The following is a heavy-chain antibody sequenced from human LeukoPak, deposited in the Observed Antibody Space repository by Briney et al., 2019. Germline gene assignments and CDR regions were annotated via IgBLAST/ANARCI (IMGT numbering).Heavy chain of an antibody. Sequence: SETLSLTCAVYGGSFSGYYWSWIRQPPGKGLEWIGEINHSGSTNYNPSLKSRVTISVDTSKNQFSLKLSSVTAADTAVYYCARVEYYDILTGLVFDYWGQGTLVTVSS. J-gene: IGHJ4*02. CDR2: INHSGST. D-gene: IGHD3-9*01. CDR1: GGSFSGYY. V-gene: IGHV4-34*01. CDR3: ARVEYYDILTGLVFDY.